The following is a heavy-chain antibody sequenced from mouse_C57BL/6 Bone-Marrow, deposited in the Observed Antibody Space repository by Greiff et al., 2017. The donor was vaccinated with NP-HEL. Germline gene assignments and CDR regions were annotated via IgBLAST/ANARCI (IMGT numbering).Heavy chain of an antibody. V-gene: IGHV1-64*01. J-gene: IGHJ3*01. CDR3: ARLGGNYGFAY. Sequence: QVQLQQPGAELVKPGASVKLSCKASGYTFTSYWMHWVKQRPGQGLEWIGMIHPNSGSTNYNEKFKSKAKLTVDKSSSTAYMQLSSLTSEDSAVYYCARLGGNYGFAYWGQGTLVTVSA. CDR1: GYTFTSYW. D-gene: IGHD2-1*01. CDR2: IHPNSGST.